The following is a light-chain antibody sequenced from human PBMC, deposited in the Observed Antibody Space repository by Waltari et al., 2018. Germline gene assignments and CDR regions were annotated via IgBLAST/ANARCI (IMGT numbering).Light chain of an antibody. CDR1: SSDVGGYKY. CDR3: SSYTSSTIPV. J-gene: IGLJ1*01. Sequence: QSALTQPASVSGSPGQSITLSCPGTSSDVGGYKYVSWYQQHPDKAPKLMLYDVNKRPAGVSNRFSGSKSGNTASLTISSLQAEDEADYYCSSYTSSTIPVFGTGTKVTVL. V-gene: IGLV2-14*03. CDR2: DVN.